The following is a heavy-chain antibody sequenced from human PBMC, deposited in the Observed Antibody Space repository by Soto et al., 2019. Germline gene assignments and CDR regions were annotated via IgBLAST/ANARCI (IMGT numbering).Heavy chain of an antibody. J-gene: IGHJ5*02. D-gene: IGHD3-22*01. CDR3: ATPYYYNH. V-gene: IGHV3-21*01. CDR2: ITDDSSHI. Sequence: GGPLRLSGSASGLIFSSYTMTWVRQSPGKGLEWLASITDDSSHIDYADSVRGRFTVSRDNARKSVYLQMDSLGAEDTAIYYCATPYYYNHWGPGTLVNVS. CDR1: GLIFSSYT.